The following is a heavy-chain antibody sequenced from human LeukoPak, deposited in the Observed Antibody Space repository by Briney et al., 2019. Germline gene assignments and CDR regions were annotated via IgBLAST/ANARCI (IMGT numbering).Heavy chain of an antibody. Sequence: SETLSLTCTVSGGSISSYYWSWIRQPPGKGLEWIGYIYYSGSTNYNPSLKSRVTISVDTSKNQFSLKLSSVTAADTAVYYCARHDSSGYGILYWGQGTLVTVSS. CDR3: ARHDSSGYGILY. D-gene: IGHD3-22*01. V-gene: IGHV4-59*01. J-gene: IGHJ4*02. CDR1: GGSISSYY. CDR2: IYYSGST.